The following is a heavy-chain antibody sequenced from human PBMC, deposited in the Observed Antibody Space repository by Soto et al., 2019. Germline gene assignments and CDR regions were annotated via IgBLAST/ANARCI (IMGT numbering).Heavy chain of an antibody. Sequence: PGGSLRLSCAASGFTFSNYWMHWVRQAPGKGLVWVSRINADGSSTSYVDSVKGRFTISRDNAENTVYLQMNSQRAEDTAIYYSGSTNYTPSLKSRVTISVDTSKNQCSLKLSSVTAADTAVYYCAREHPLPYDILTGNTRGYYYYMDVWGKGTTVTVSS. V-gene: IGHV3-74*01. CDR1: GFTFSNYW. CDR2: INADGSST. CDR3: GSTNYTPSLKSRVTISVDTSKNQCSLKLSSVTAADTAVYYCAREHPLPYDILTGNTRGYYYYMDV. J-gene: IGHJ6*03. D-gene: IGHD3-10*01.